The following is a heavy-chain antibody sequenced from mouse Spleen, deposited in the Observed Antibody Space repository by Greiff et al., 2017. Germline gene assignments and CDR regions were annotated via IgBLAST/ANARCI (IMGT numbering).Heavy chain of an antibody. Sequence: VQLKQPGPGLVKPSPSLSLSCSVTGYTITSCYYWNWIRQFPENILEWVGYISYDGSNNYNPSLKNRISITRDTSKNQFFLKLNSVTTEDTATYYCARITTGSEYYFDYWGQGTTLTVSS. J-gene: IGHJ2*01. V-gene: IGHV3-6*01. CDR1: GYTITSCYY. CDR3: ARITTGSEYYFDY. CDR2: ISYDGSN. D-gene: IGHD1-1*01.